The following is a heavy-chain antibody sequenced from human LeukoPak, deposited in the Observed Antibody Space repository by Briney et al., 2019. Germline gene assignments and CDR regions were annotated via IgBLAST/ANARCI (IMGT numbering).Heavy chain of an antibody. CDR2: INPNSGGT. CDR3: ARAYSSGGNWFDP. V-gene: IGHV1-2*02. D-gene: IGHD3-10*01. Sequence: ASVKVSCKASGYTFIGYYMHWVRQAPGQGLEWMGWINPNSGGTNYAQKFQGRVTMTRDTSISTAYMELSRLRSDDTAVYYCARAYSSGGNWFDPWGQGTLVTVSS. J-gene: IGHJ5*02. CDR1: GYTFIGYY.